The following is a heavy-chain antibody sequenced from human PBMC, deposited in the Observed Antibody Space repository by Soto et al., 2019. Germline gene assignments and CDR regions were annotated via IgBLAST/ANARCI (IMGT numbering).Heavy chain of an antibody. CDR3: ATTIHDYIWGSYRYDY. V-gene: IGHV1-24*01. CDR1: GYTLTELS. CDR2: FDPEDGET. D-gene: IGHD3-16*02. J-gene: IGHJ4*02. Sequence: SVKVSCKVSGYTLTELSMHWVRQAPGKGLEWMGGFDPEDGETIYAQKFQGRVTMTEDTSTDTAYMELSSLRSEDTAVYYCATTIHDYIWGSYRYDYWGQGTLVTVSS.